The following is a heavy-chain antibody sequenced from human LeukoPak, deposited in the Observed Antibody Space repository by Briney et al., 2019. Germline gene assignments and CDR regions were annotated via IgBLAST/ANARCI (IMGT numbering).Heavy chain of an antibody. CDR3: ARGGCSSNSCYTSNDY. CDR1: GYTFTSYG. D-gene: IGHD2-2*02. CDR2: ISAYNGNT. J-gene: IGHJ4*02. Sequence: GASVKVSCKASGYTFTSYGISWVRQAPGQGLEWMGWISAYNGNTNYAQKFQGRVTITTDESTSTAYMELSSLRSEDTAVYYCARGGCSSNSCYTSNDYWGQGTLVTVSS. V-gene: IGHV1-18*01.